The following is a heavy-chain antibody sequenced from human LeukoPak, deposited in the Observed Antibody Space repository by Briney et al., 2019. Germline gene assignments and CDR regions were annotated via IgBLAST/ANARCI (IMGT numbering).Heavy chain of an antibody. CDR2: IYYSGST. Sequence: SETLSLTCTVSGGSISSYYWSWIRQPPGKGLEWMGYIYYSGSTNYNPSLKSRVTISVDTSKNQFSLKLSSVTAADTAVYYCARHRASSGAPFDYWGQGTLVTVSS. CDR1: GGSISSYY. V-gene: IGHV4-59*08. D-gene: IGHD3-10*01. J-gene: IGHJ4*02. CDR3: ARHRASSGAPFDY.